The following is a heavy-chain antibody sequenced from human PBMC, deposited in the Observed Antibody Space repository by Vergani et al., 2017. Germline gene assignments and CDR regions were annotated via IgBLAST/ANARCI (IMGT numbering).Heavy chain of an antibody. V-gene: IGHV4-39*01. CDR1: GGSISSSSYY. CDR2: IYYSGST. Sequence: QLQLQESGPGLVKPSETLSLTCTVSGGSISSSSYYWGWIRQPPGKGLEWIGSIYYSGSTYYNPSPKSRVTISVDTSKNQFSLKLSSVTAADTAVYFCARVMYRDEASTGYRLEGMDIWGQGTTVTISS. J-gene: IGHJ6*02. CDR3: ARVMYRDEASTGYRLEGMDI. D-gene: IGHD3-9*01.